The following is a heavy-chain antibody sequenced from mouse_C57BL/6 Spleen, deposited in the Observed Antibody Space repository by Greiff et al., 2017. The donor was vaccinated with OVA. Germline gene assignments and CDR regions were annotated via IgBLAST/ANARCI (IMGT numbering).Heavy chain of an antibody. CDR2: IYPGNSDT. J-gene: IGHJ2*01. D-gene: IGHD2-4*01. CDR1: GYTFTSYW. CDR3: TRSGVFGDYDQGAFDY. V-gene: IGHV1-5*01. Sequence: VQLQQSGTVLARPGASVKMSCKTSGYTFTSYWMHWVKQRPGQGLEWIGAIYPGNSDTSYNQKFKGKAKLTAVTSASTAYMELSSLTNEDSAVYYCTRSGVFGDYDQGAFDYWGQGTTLTVSS.